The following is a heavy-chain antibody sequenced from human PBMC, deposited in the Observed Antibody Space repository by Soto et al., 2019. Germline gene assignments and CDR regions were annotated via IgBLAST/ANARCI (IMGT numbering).Heavy chain of an antibody. CDR3: ARDMDIVVVPAAISAFDL. CDR2: IIPIFGTA. J-gene: IGHJ3*01. Sequence: QVQLVQSGAEVKKPGSSVKVSCKASGGTFSSYAISWVRQAPGQGLEWMGGIIPIFGTANYAQKFQGRVTITADESTSTAYMELSSLRSEDTAVYYCARDMDIVVVPAAISAFDLWGQGTMVTVSS. CDR1: GGTFSSYA. D-gene: IGHD2-2*02. V-gene: IGHV1-69*01.